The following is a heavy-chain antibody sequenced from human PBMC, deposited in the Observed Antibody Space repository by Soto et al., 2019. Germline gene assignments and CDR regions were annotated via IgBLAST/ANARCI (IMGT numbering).Heavy chain of an antibody. D-gene: IGHD6-13*01. J-gene: IGHJ4*02. V-gene: IGHV3-66*01. CDR1: GFTVSSNY. CDR3: ARESRNPYSSSPTWFDY. CDR2: IYSGGST. Sequence: PGGSLRLSCAASGFTVSSNYMSWVRQAPGKGLEWVSVIYSGGSTYYADSVKGRFTISRDNSKNTLYLQMNSLRAEDTAVYYCARESRNPYSSSPTWFDYWGQGTLVTVSS.